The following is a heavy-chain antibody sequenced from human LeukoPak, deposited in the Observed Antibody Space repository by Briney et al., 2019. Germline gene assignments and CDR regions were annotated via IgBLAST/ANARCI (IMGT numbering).Heavy chain of an antibody. J-gene: IGHJ4*02. Sequence: GGSLRLSCVASGVTFDRHAMCWVRQAPGKGLEWVSSIDIGGGSTYYADSVKGRFTISRDNSKNTLYLQMNSLRAEDTALYLCATEVRPNDYWGRGTLVTVSS. D-gene: IGHD4/OR15-4a*01. V-gene: IGHV3-23*01. CDR2: IDIGGGST. CDR3: ATEVRPNDY. CDR1: GVTFDRHA.